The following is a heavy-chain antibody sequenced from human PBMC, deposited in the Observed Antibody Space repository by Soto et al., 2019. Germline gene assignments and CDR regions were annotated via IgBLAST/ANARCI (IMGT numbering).Heavy chain of an antibody. J-gene: IGHJ4*02. CDR1: GFTVRSNY. V-gene: IGHV3-53*02. CDR2: IYSSGNT. D-gene: IGHD3-16*01. Sequence: EVQLVETGGSLIQPGGSLRLSCAVSGFTVRSNYMSWVRQAPGKGLEWVSIIYSSGNTYYADSVKGRFTMSRDTSNNTVFLQMSRMRAEDTGVYYGARVSSTFGYWGQGTLGTVSS. CDR3: ARVSSTFGY.